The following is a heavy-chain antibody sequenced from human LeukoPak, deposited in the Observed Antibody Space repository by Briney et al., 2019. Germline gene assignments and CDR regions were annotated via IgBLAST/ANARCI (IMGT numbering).Heavy chain of an antibody. V-gene: IGHV3-11*01. CDR1: GFTFSDYY. CDR2: ISSYGSTT. Sequence: GGSLRLSCEASGFTFSDYYMSWLRQAPGKGLEWLACISSYGSTTFYADSVKGRFTVSRDNAKNTLYLQMKSLRVEDTAVYYCARDRHYDSYYYYYGMDVWGQGTTVTVSS. CDR3: ARDRHYDSYYYYYGMDV. D-gene: IGHD5-12*01. J-gene: IGHJ6*02.